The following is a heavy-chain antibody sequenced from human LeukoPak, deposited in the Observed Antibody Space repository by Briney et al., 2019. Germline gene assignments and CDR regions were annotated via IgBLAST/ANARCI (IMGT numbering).Heavy chain of an antibody. V-gene: IGHV4-4*07. CDR2: IYTSGST. CDR1: SASISSSPYY. D-gene: IGHD6-13*01. Sequence: SETLSLTCTVSSASISSSPYYWSWIRQPAGKGLEWIGRIYTSGSTNYNPSLKSRVTMSVDTSKNQFSLKLSSVTAADTAVYYCASSIRPDPAADAFDIWGQGTMVTVSS. J-gene: IGHJ3*02. CDR3: ASSIRPDPAADAFDI.